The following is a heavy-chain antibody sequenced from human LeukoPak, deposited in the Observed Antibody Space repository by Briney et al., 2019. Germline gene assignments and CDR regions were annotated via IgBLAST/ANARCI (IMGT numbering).Heavy chain of an antibody. CDR1: GYTFSNYG. V-gene: IGHV1-18*01. D-gene: IGHD1-1*01. CDR3: ARDNDKVVDH. CDR2: ITAYNGNR. Sequence: ASVKVSCKTSGYTFSNYGISWVRQAPGQGLEWMGWITAYNGNRLYAQRFQGRITLTTDTSTSTSYMELRSLEYDDTAIYYCARDNDKVVDHWGQGALVTVSS. J-gene: IGHJ4*01.